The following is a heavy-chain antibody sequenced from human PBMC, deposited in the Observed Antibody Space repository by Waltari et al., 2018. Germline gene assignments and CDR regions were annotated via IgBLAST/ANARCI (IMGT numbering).Heavy chain of an antibody. CDR3: ARDTSSFDY. CDR1: GFTFSSYS. J-gene: IGHJ4*02. CDR2: MSSSSSYI. V-gene: IGHV3-21*01. Sequence: EVQLVESGGGLVKPGGSLRLSCAASGFTFSSYSMNWVRQAPGKGLEWVSSMSSSSSYIYYAYSVKGRFTISRDNAKNSLYLQMNSLRAEDTAVYYCARDTSSFDYWGQGTLVTVSS. D-gene: IGHD2-2*01.